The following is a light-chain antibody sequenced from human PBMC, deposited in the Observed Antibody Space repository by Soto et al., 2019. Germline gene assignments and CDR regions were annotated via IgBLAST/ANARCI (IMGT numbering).Light chain of an antibody. CDR3: SSYAGAVV. CDR1: SSDVGRYNL. V-gene: IGLV2-23*01. CDR2: EGS. Sequence: QSALTQPSSVSGSPGQSITISCTGTSSDVGRYNLVSWYQHHPGKAPKLMIYEGSNRPSGVSNRFSGSKSGNTASLTISGLQADDEADYYCSSYAGAVVFGGGTQLTVL. J-gene: IGLJ2*01.